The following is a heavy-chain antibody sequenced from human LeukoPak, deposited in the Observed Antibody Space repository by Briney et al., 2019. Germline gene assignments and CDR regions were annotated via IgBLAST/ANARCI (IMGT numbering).Heavy chain of an antibody. V-gene: IGHV3-23*01. CDR2: VTYTGADT. Sequence: TGGSLRLSCVASGFTFSNYGMSWVRQAPGKGLEWVSVVTYTGADTYYADSVKGRFTVSRDNSKNTLFLQMNCLRVEDTAVYYCAQQFDYWGQGILVTVSS. CDR1: GFTFSNYG. CDR3: AQQFDY. D-gene: IGHD6-13*01. J-gene: IGHJ4*02.